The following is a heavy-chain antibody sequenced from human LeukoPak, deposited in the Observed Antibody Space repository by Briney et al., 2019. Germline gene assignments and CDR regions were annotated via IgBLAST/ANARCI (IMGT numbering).Heavy chain of an antibody. J-gene: IGHJ3*02. D-gene: IGHD3-22*01. CDR1: CITFSNNC. Sequence: ASVTVSYPASCITFSNNCISWVRQAPGQGLEWLASISGYNGNTNYAQKLPGRVTMTTDTSTSTAYMELRSLRSDDTAVYYCAREVDDYHSRDYSIDAFDILGQGTMVTVSS. CDR3: AREVDDYHSRDYSIDAFDI. CDR2: ISGYNGNT. V-gene: IGHV1-18*01.